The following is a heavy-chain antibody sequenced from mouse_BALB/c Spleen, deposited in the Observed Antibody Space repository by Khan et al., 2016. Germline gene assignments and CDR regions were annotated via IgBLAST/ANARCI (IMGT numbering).Heavy chain of an antibody. CDR2: INPSNGRT. CDR3: ARSLYDYDADY. Sequence: QVQLKESGAELVKPGASVKLSCKASGYTFTSYWMHWVKQRPGQGLEWIGEINPSNGRTNYNEKFKSKATLTVDKSSSTAYMPLSSLTSEDSAVYYCARSLYDYDADYWGQGTTLTVSS. J-gene: IGHJ2*01. D-gene: IGHD2-4*01. V-gene: IGHV1S81*02. CDR1: GYTFTSYW.